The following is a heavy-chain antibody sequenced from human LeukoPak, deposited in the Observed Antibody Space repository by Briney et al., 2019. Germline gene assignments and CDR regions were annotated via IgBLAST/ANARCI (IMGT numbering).Heavy chain of an antibody. CDR3: ARVIRYFDWLEGYYMDV. Sequence: GGSLRLSCAASGFTFSSYSMNWVRQAPGKGLEWVSYISSSSSTIYYADSVKGRFTISRDNAKNSLYLQMNSLRAEDTAVYYCARVIRYFDWLEGYYMDVWGKGTTVTVSS. CDR1: GFTFSSYS. D-gene: IGHD3-9*01. CDR2: ISSSSSTI. V-gene: IGHV3-48*01. J-gene: IGHJ6*03.